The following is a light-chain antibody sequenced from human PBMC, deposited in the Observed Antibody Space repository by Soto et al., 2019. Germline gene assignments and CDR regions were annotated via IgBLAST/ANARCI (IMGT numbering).Light chain of an antibody. J-gene: IGKJ4*02. CDR3: QYCASSPPNT. V-gene: IGKV3-20*01. CDR1: QSGSSSY. CDR2: GAS. Sequence: EVALTQAPGTRSLSPGELATLSCRASQSGSSSYLAWDQQKPGQAPRLLIYGASSRATGIPDRFGGSASGTHFTLTISRLEPEDFAVYYCQYCASSPPNTFGGGTKVEIK.